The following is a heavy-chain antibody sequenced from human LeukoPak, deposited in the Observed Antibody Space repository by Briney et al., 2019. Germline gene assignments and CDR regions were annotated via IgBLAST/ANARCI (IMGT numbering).Heavy chain of an antibody. Sequence: GGSLRLSCAASGFTFSSYSMNWVRQAPGKGLEWVSAISGSGGSTYYADSVKGRFTISRDNSKNTLYLQMNSLRAEDTAVYYCAKTPFTFGGVIVSFDYWGQGTLVTVSS. J-gene: IGHJ4*02. CDR3: AKTPFTFGGVIVSFDY. D-gene: IGHD3-16*02. CDR2: ISGSGGST. V-gene: IGHV3-23*01. CDR1: GFTFSSYS.